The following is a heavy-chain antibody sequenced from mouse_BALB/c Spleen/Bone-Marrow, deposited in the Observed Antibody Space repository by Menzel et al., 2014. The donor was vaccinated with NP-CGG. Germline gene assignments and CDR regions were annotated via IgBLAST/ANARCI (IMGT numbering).Heavy chain of an antibody. CDR2: IHPNSGNT. Sequence: QVQLQQSGSVLVRPGASVKLSCKASGYTFTSSWMHWAKQRPGQGLEWIGEIHPNSGNTNYNEKFEGKATLTVDTSSTTAYVDLSSLTAEDSAVDYCAIHHRYAYDFDYWGQGTTLTVSS. J-gene: IGHJ2*01. CDR1: GYTFTSSW. D-gene: IGHD2-14*01. V-gene: IGHV1S130*01. CDR3: AIHHRYAYDFDY.